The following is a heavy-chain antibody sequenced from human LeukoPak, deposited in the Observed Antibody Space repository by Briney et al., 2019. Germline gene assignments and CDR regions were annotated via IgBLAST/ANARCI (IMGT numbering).Heavy chain of an antibody. J-gene: IGHJ3*02. Sequence: GGSLRLSCAASGFTFSSYAMHWVRQAPGKGLEYVSAISSNGGSTYYANSVKGRFTISRDNSKNTLYLQMGSLRAEDMAVYYCARDGNFGYDAFDIWGQGTMVTVSS. V-gene: IGHV3-64*01. D-gene: IGHD3-10*01. CDR2: ISSNGGST. CDR3: ARDGNFGYDAFDI. CDR1: GFTFSSYA.